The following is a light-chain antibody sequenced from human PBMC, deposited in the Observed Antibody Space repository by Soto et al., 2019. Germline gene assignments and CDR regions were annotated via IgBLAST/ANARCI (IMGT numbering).Light chain of an antibody. J-gene: IGKJ1*01. CDR1: QSVSSK. V-gene: IGKV3-15*01. Sequence: EMVLTPSPGTLSVSPGESATVSCRASQSVSSKLAWYKQKRGQAPRLLFYGASTGATGIPARFSGSGSETEFLLSISSLQSEDFAVYYCQQYTNWPGTFGQGT. CDR3: QQYTNWPGT. CDR2: GAS.